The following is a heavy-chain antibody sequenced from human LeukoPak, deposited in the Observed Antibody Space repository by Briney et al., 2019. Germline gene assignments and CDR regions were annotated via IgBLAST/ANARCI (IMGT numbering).Heavy chain of an antibody. V-gene: IGHV3-23*01. CDR3: AKGRERSDWYNFDY. J-gene: IGHJ4*02. CDR2: ISRSDDST. CDR1: GFIFSTYA. D-gene: IGHD1-14*01. Sequence: QPGGSLRLSCAASGFIFSTYAMSWVRQAPGKVLEWVSVISRSDDSTYYADSVKGRFTISRDNSKNTLFLQMNSLEVEDTAVYYCAKGRERSDWYNFDYWGQGTLVTVSS.